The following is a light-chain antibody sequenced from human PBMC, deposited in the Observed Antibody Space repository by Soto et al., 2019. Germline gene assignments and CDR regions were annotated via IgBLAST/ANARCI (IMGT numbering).Light chain of an antibody. V-gene: IGKV3-20*01. Sequence: EIVLTQSPGTLSLSPGERATLSCKASQSVSSSYLAWYRQKPGQAPRLLIHGASSRATGIPDRFSGSGSGTDCTLTISRLEPEDFAVYYCQQYGSSPSITFGQGTRLDIK. CDR1: QSVSSSY. J-gene: IGKJ5*01. CDR3: QQYGSSPSIT. CDR2: GAS.